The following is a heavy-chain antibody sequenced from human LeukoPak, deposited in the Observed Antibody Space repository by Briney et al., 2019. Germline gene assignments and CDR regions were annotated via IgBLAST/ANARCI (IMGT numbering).Heavy chain of an antibody. CDR2: ISSSSGYI. V-gene: IGHV3-21*04. CDR3: AKGVPAAMGGGDY. CDR1: GFTFSIYS. D-gene: IGHD2-2*01. Sequence: GGSLRLSCAASGFTFSIYSMNWVRQAPGKGLEWVSSISSSSGYIYYADSVKGRFTISRDNSKNTLYLQMNSLRAEDTAVYYCAKGVPAAMGGGDYWGQGTLVTVSS. J-gene: IGHJ4*02.